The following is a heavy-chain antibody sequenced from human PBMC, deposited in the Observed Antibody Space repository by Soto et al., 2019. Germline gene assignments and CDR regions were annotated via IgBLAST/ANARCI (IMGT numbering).Heavy chain of an antibody. D-gene: IGHD2-2*01. CDR2: IKSKTDGGTT. CDR3: TTDVMVVPASIPFYYYGMDV. J-gene: IGHJ6*04. V-gene: IGHV3-15*01. CDR1: GFTFSNAW. Sequence: EVQLVESGGGLVKPGGSLRLSCAASGFTFSNAWMSWVRQAPGKGLEWVGRIKSKTDGGTTDYAAPVKGRFTISRDDSKNTLYLQMNSLKTEDTAVYYCTTDVMVVPASIPFYYYGMDVWGKGTTVTVSS.